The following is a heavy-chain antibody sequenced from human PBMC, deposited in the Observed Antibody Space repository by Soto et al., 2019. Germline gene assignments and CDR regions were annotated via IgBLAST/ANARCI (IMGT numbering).Heavy chain of an antibody. D-gene: IGHD7-27*01. CDR3: ARDGDGAAFDI. J-gene: IGHJ3*02. Sequence: AASVKVSCKASGGTFSSYAISWVRQAPGQGLEWMGGIIPIFGTANYAQKFQGRVTITADESTSTAYMELSSLRSEDTAVYYCARDGDGAAFDIWGQGTMVTVSS. V-gene: IGHV1-69*13. CDR2: IIPIFGTA. CDR1: GGTFSSYA.